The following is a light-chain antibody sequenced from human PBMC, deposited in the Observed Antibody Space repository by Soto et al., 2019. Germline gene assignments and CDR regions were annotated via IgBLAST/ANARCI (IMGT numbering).Light chain of an antibody. CDR2: VGTGGIVG. V-gene: IGLV9-49*01. CDR1: SGYSNYK. J-gene: IGLJ2*01. Sequence: QPVLTQPPSASASLGASVTLTCTLSSGYSNYKVDWYQQRPGKGPRFVMRVGTGGIVGSKGDGIPDRFSVLGSGLNRYLTIKNIQEEDESDYHCGQTMAVGATSCNVVFGGGTKLTVL. CDR3: GQTMAVGATSCNVV.